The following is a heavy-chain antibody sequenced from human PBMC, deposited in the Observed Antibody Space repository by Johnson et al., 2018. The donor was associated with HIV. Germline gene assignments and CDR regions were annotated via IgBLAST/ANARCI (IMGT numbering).Heavy chain of an antibody. CDR1: GFTFDDYG. CDR2: INWNGGST. J-gene: IGHJ3*02. V-gene: IGHV3-20*04. D-gene: IGHD4-23*01. CDR3: ARRTVVTPGAFDI. Sequence: VLLVESGGGVVRPGWSLTLSCAASGFTFDDYGMTWVRQAPGKGLEWVSCINWNGGSTGYADSVKGRFTISRDNAKNSLYLQMNSLRAEDTAVYYCARRTVVTPGAFDIWGQGTMVTVSS.